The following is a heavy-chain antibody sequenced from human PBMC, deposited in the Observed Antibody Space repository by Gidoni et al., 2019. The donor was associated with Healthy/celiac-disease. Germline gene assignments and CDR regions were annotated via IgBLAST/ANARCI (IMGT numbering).Heavy chain of an antibody. Sequence: EVQLVESGGGLVQPGGSLRLSCAASGFTFSSYEMNWVRQAPGKGLEWVSYISSSGSTIYYADSVKGRFTISRDNAKNSLYLQMNSLRAEDTAVYYCARDLGSPIYYYYYGMDVWGQGTTVTVSS. CDR2: ISSSGSTI. CDR1: GFTFSSYE. J-gene: IGHJ6*02. CDR3: ARDLGSPIYYYYYGMDV. D-gene: IGHD6-13*01. V-gene: IGHV3-48*03.